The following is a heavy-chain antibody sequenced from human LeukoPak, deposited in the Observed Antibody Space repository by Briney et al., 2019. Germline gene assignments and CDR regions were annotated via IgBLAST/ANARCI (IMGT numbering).Heavy chain of an antibody. J-gene: IGHJ4*02. CDR1: GFTFDDYA. CDR3: AKGDYYDSRGYSPFDY. V-gene: IGHV3-9*01. CDR2: ISWNSGSI. Sequence: GGSLRLSCAASGFTFDDYAMHWVRQAPGKGLEWVSGISWNSGSIGYADSVKGRFTISRDNAKNSLYLQMNSLRAEDTALYYCAKGDYYDSRGYSPFDYWGQGTLVTVSS. D-gene: IGHD3-22*01.